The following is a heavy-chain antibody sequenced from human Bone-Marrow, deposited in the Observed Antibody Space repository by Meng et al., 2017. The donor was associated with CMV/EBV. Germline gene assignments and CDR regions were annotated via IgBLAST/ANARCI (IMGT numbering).Heavy chain of an antibody. CDR2: ISSSGRLI. CDR3: AKDFTTDYDFWSGYYPYYYYGMDV. Sequence: GESLKISCAASAFTFSSYAMSWVRQAPGKGLEWISYISSSGRLIFYADSVKGRFTISRDNAKNSLYLQMNSLRAEDTAVYYCAKDFTTDYDFWSGYYPYYYYGMDVWGQGTTVTVSS. J-gene: IGHJ6*02. D-gene: IGHD3-3*01. V-gene: IGHV3-48*03. CDR1: AFTFSSYA.